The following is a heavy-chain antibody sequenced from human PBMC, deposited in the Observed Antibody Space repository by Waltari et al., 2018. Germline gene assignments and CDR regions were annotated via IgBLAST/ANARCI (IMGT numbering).Heavy chain of an antibody. D-gene: IGHD3-10*01. CDR2: ISWNGGTI. V-gene: IGHV3-9*01. CDR3: AKDMRLRGILITSVDF. J-gene: IGHJ4*02. CDR1: GFSFGDFA. Sequence: EVQLVASGGGLVQPGGSLRLYCAASGFSFGDFAIHWVRLVAGRGLEGVSAISWNGGTIAYADSVKGRFTISRDNTKSSLHLQMHSLRTEDTAVYYCAKDMRLRGILITSVDFWGQGIPVTVSS.